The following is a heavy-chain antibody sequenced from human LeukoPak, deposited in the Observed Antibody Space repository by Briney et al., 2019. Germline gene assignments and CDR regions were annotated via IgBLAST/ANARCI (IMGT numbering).Heavy chain of an antibody. J-gene: IGHJ4*02. D-gene: IGHD3-22*01. CDR2: IYSGGST. CDR1: GFTVSSNY. V-gene: IGHV3-53*01. CDR3: ARVRFGYDSSGYYLPYYFDH. Sequence: GGSLRLSCVASGFTVSSNYMSWVRQAPGKGLEWVSVIYSGGSTYYADSVKGRFTISRDNTKNTLYFQMNSLRVEDTAVYYCARVRFGYDSSGYYLPYYFDHWGQGTLVTVSS.